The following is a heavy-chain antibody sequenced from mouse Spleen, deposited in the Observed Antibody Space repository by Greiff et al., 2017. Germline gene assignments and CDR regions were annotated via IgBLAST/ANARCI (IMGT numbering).Heavy chain of an antibody. Sequence: QVQLKQPGAELVMPGASVKLSCKASGYTFTSYWMHWVKQRPGQGLEWIGEIDPSDSYTNYNQKFKGKATLTVDQSSSTAYMQLNSLTSEDSAVYYCARGSYGNYPDYWGQGTTLTVSS. CDR2: IDPSDSYT. D-gene: IGHD2-10*02. J-gene: IGHJ2*01. CDR1: GYTFTSYW. V-gene: IGHV1-69*01. CDR3: ARGSYGNYPDY.